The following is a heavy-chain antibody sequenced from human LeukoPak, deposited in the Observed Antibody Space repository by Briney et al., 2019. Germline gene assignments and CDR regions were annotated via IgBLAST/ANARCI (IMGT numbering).Heavy chain of an antibody. D-gene: IGHD5-24*01. CDR3: ARDGYNFHYFDY. Sequence: PSETLSLTCTVSGGSISSYYWSWIRQPPGKGLEWIGYIYYSGSNNYNPSLKSRVTISVDTSKNQFSLKLSSVTAADTAVYYCARDGYNFHYFDYWGQGTLVTVSS. J-gene: IGHJ4*02. V-gene: IGHV4-59*01. CDR2: IYYSGSN. CDR1: GGSISSYY.